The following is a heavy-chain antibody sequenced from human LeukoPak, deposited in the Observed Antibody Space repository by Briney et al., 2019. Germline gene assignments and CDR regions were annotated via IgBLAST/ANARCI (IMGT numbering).Heavy chain of an antibody. CDR2: IYTSGST. J-gene: IGHJ3*02. D-gene: IGHD3-16*01. V-gene: IGHV4-4*07. CDR3: ARLITRMGAFDI. Sequence: SSETLSLTCTVSGGSISSYYWSWIRQPAGKGLEWIGRIYTSGSTNYNPSLNSRVTISVDKSKNQFSLKLSSVTAADTAVYYCARLITRMGAFDIWGQGTMVTVSS. CDR1: GGSISSYY.